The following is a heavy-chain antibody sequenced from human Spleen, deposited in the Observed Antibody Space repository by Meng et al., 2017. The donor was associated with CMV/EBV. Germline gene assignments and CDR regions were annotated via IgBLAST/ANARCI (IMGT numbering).Heavy chain of an antibody. V-gene: IGHV3-74*03. CDR1: GFTFSTYW. Sequence: GESLKISCVASGFTFSTYWMDWVRQAPGEGLVWVSRISSDVTKTTYAVFVKGRFTISRDNAKNTLYLQMNSLRVEDTAVYYCARDIVPGYYYGLDVWGPGTTVTVSS. J-gene: IGHJ6*02. CDR2: ISSDVTKT. D-gene: IGHD2-15*01. CDR3: ARDIVPGYYYGLDV.